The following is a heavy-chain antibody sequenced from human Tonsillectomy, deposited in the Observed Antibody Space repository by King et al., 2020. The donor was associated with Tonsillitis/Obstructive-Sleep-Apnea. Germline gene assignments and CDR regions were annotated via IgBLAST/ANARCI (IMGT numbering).Heavy chain of an antibody. CDR3: SSIPFRVDLTKNLVG. V-gene: IGHV3-49*04. CDR1: GFTFGDYA. CDR2: IRRKAYDGTT. D-gene: IGHD2-15*01. J-gene: IGHJ4*02. Sequence: VQLVESGGGFVQPGRSLRLSCTASGFTFGDYAMSWVRQAPGKGLEGVGFIRRKAYDGTTEYAASVKGRFTISRDDSKSIAYLQMNSLKTEDTALYYCSSIPFRVDLTKNLVGWGQGTLVTVSS.